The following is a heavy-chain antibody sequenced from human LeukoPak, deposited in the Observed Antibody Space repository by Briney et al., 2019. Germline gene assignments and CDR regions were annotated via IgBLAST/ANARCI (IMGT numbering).Heavy chain of an antibody. D-gene: IGHD2-2*01. CDR2: ISSSSSYT. V-gene: IGHV3-11*06. Sequence: GGSLRLSCAASGFTFSDYYMSWIRQAPGKGLEWVSYISSSSSYTNYADSVKGRFTISRDNAKNSLYLQMNSLRAEDTAVYYCARLPTIVAPAWTHQPFDPWGQGTLVIVSS. CDR3: ARLPTIVAPAWTHQPFDP. CDR1: GFTFSDYY. J-gene: IGHJ5*02.